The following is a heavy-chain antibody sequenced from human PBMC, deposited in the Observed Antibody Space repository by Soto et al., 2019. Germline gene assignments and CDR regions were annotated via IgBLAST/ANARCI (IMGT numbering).Heavy chain of an antibody. CDR2: INPSGGST. CDR3: ARVSQPQTPFDF. D-gene: IGHD2-2*01. CDR1: GYTFTIYY. V-gene: IGHV1-46*01. Sequence: ASVKVSCKASGYTFTIYYIHWVRHAPGQGLEWMGQINPSGGSTSYSQKFQGRVTMTRDTSTSTVYMELSSLRSEDTAVYYCARVSQPQTPFDFWGQGTLVTVSS. J-gene: IGHJ4*02.